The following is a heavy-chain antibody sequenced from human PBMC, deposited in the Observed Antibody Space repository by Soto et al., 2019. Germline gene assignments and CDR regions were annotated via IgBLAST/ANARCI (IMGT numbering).Heavy chain of an antibody. CDR1: GYTFTDYA. CDR3: AKGSQMSTPDS. CDR2: ISTGNGNT. Sequence: QVQLVQSGAEVKKPGASVKVSCKASGYTFTDYAMHWVRQAPGQRLEWMGWISTGNGNTKYSQKVQGRVTITRDTSATTAYMELSSLRSEDTAVYYCAKGSQMSTPDSWGQVTLVTVSS. J-gene: IGHJ4*02. V-gene: IGHV1-3*04.